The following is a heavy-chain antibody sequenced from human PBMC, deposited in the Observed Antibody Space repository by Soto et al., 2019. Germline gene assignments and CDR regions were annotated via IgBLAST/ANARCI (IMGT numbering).Heavy chain of an antibody. Sequence: QAQLVESGGGVVQPGRSLRLSCAASGFAFSSYGMHWVRPAPGTGLEWVAVISYDGSLQHYADSVKGRFTISRDNSKNMVLLQMSSLRAEDTAVYYCVSDRGYGHASVPYSWGQGTLVSVSS. D-gene: IGHD5-18*01. CDR2: ISYDGSLQ. V-gene: IGHV3-30*03. J-gene: IGHJ4*02. CDR1: GFAFSSYG. CDR3: VSDRGYGHASVPYS.